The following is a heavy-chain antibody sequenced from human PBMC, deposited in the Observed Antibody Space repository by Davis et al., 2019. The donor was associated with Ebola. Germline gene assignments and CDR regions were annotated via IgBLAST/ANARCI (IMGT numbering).Heavy chain of an antibody. V-gene: IGHV1-3*01. CDR2: INAGNGNT. D-gene: IGHD2-2*01. CDR3: ARFDDYCSSTSCYFCY. CDR1: GYTFTSYA. J-gene: IGHJ4*02. Sequence: ASVKVSCKASGYTFTSYAMHWVRQAPGQRLEWMGWINAGNGNTKYSQKFQGRVIITRDTSASTAYMELSSLRSEDTAVYYCARFDDYCSSTSCYFCYWGQGTLVTVSS.